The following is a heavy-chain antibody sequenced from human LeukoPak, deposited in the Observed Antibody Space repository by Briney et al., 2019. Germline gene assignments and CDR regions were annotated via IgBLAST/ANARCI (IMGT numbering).Heavy chain of an antibody. CDR3: AAWTDRGYSY. J-gene: IGHJ4*02. CDR2: INPDGDGM. D-gene: IGHD5-12*01. CDR1: GFTFSRSW. V-gene: IGHV3-7*01. Sequence: GGSLRLSCTASGFTFSRSWMNWICQAPGKGLEWVANINPDGDGMRFVDSVKGRFTMSRDNAQSSLHLQMNSLRVEDTAFYYCAAWTDRGYSYWGQGVLVTVSS.